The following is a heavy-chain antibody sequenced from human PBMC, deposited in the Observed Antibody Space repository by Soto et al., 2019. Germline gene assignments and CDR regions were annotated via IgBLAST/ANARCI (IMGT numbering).Heavy chain of an antibody. J-gene: IGHJ1*01. CDR2: ISGSGVE. Sequence: GGSLRLSCATSGFTFSTYAMSWVRQAPGKGLEWVSAISGSGVEYYADSVKGRFTISRDNSKNTLYLQMRSLRAEDTAVYYCAKDYRDYAEYFQHWGQGTLVTVSS. CDR1: GFTFSTYA. V-gene: IGHV3-23*01. CDR3: AKDYRDYAEYFQH. D-gene: IGHD4-17*01.